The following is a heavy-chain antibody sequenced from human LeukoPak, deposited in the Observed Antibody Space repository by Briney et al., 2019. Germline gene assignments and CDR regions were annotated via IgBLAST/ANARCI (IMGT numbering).Heavy chain of an antibody. Sequence: GGSLRLSCAASGFTFSSYGMHWVRQAPGKGLEWVAVISYDGSNKYYADSVKGRFTISRDNSKNTLYLQMNSLRAEDTAVYYCAKDRGRLYYYDSSGFTGFDYWGQGTLVAVSS. CDR1: GFTFSSYG. J-gene: IGHJ4*02. CDR3: AKDRGRLYYYDSSGFTGFDY. CDR2: ISYDGSNK. D-gene: IGHD3-22*01. V-gene: IGHV3-30*18.